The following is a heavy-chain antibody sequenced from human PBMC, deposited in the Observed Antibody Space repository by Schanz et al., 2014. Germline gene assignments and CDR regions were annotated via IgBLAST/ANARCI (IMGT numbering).Heavy chain of an antibody. CDR3: ASSGAGYSSSWDFDY. CDR2: FIPILDVG. Sequence: VQLVQSGAEVKRPGASVRVSCKASGYTFTSYDFNWVRQARGQGLEWVGRFIPILDVGNYAQQFQGRVTITADKSTFTAYMDVSSLRSEDTAVYYCASSGAGYSSSWDFDYWGQGTLVTVSS. CDR1: GYTFTSYD. J-gene: IGHJ4*02. D-gene: IGHD6-13*01. V-gene: IGHV1-69*09.